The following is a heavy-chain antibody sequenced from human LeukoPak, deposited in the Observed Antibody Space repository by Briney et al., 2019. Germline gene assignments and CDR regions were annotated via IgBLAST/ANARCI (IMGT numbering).Heavy chain of an antibody. D-gene: IGHD6-19*01. J-gene: IGHJ4*02. CDR3: ARDELAVAKKGFLDS. V-gene: IGHV3-7*01. CDR1: GFTFSNYW. Sequence: GGSLRLSCVVSGFTFSNYWMNWVRQAPGKGLEWVANIHEDGGDKYSVDSVKGRFTISRDNSKNTLYLQVNSLRAEDTAVYYCARDELAVAKKGFLDSWGQGTLVTVSS. CDR2: IHEDGGDK.